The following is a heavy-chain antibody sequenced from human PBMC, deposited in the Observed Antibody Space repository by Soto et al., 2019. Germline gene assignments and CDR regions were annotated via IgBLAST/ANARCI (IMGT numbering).Heavy chain of an antibody. V-gene: IGHV6-1*01. Sequence: QLQQSGPGLVKPSQTLSLTCAISGDTVSSNSATWNWIRQSPSRGLAWLGRTYYRSQWYSDYALSVKSRITINPDTTKNQFSLHLNSVTPEDTAVYYCARHEQREADPFDYWGQRTLVTVSS. CDR3: ARHEQREADPFDY. CDR1: GDTVSSNSAT. J-gene: IGHJ4*02. D-gene: IGHD6-19*01. CDR2: TYYRSQWYS.